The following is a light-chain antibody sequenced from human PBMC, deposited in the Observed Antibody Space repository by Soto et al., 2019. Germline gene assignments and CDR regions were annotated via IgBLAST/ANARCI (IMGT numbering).Light chain of an antibody. CDR2: DAS. J-gene: IGKJ5*01. CDR3: QQRSNWPHT. CDR1: QSVSSY. V-gene: IGKV3-11*01. Sequence: EIVVTQSPATLSLSPGERATLSCRASQSVSSYLAWYQQKPGQAPRLLIYDASNRATGIPARFSGSGSGTDFTLTISSLEPEDFAVYYCQQRSNWPHTFGQETRLEIK.